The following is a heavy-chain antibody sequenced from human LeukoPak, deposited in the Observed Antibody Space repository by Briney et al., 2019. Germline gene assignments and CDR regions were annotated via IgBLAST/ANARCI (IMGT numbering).Heavy chain of an antibody. D-gene: IGHD3-10*01. Sequence: GGSLRLSCAASGFTFSSYTMHWVRQAPGKGLEWVAVFSFDGRSKSYADSVKGRFNISRDNSKKTLYLQMNSLTTEDTAVYYCARDVSLLWFGELSLDSWGQGTLVTVSS. J-gene: IGHJ4*02. CDR2: FSFDGRSK. CDR3: ARDVSLLWFGELSLDS. CDR1: GFTFSSYT. V-gene: IGHV3-30*04.